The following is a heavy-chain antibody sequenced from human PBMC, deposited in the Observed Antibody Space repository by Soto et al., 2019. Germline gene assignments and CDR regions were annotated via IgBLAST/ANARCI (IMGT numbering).Heavy chain of an antibody. CDR1: GGSFSGYY. CDR2: INHSGST. CDR3: ARAFLQLWLRNWYFDL. Sequence: QVQLQQWGAGLLKPSETLSLTCSVYGGSFSGYYWSWIRQPPGKGLEWIGEINHSGSTNYNPSLKSRVTISVDTSKNQFSLKLSSVTAADTAGYYCARAFLQLWLRNWYFDLWGRGTLVTGSS. J-gene: IGHJ2*01. D-gene: IGHD5-18*01. V-gene: IGHV4-34*01.